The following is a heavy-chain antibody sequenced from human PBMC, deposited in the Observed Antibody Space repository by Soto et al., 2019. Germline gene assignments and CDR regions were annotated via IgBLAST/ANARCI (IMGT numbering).Heavy chain of an antibody. CDR1: GFTVSSNY. D-gene: IGHD3-16*01. J-gene: IGHJ4*02. V-gene: IGHV3-66*01. CDR2: IYSGGST. Sequence: EVQLVESGGGLVRPGGSLRLSCAASGFTVSSNYMSWVRQAPGKGLEWVSVIYSGGSTYYADSVKGRFTISRDNSKNTVYLQMNSLSVEDTAVYYCARDEGGDYDYWGQGTLVTVSS. CDR3: ARDEGGDYDY.